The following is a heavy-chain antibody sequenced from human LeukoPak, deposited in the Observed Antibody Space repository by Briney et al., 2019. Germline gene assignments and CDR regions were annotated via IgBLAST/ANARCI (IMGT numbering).Heavy chain of an antibody. CDR2: IYYSGST. CDR3: ARESYYYGSGSYSTDY. D-gene: IGHD3-10*01. Sequence: PSETLSLTCTVSGGSISSGDYYWSWIRQPPGKGLEWIGYIYYSGSTYYNPSLKGRVTISVDTSKNQFSLKLSSVTAADTAVYYCARESYYYGSGSYSTDYWGQGTLVTVSS. CDR1: GGSISSGDYY. V-gene: IGHV4-30-4*01. J-gene: IGHJ4*02.